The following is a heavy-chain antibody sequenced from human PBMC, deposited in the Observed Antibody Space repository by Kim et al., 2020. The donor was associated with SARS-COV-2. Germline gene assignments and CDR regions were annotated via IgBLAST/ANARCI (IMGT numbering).Heavy chain of an antibody. V-gene: IGHV1-69*13. CDR1: GCTFSSYA. CDR2: IIPIFGTA. CDR3: ARGAWLATKNYYYYRMEV. J-gene: IGHJ6*02. Sequence: SVKVSCKASGCTFSSYAISWVRQAPGQGLEWMGWIIPIFGTATYAQKFQGRVTITADESTSTAYMEISSLRSEDTAVYYCARGAWLATKNYYYYRMEVLGQGTPVTVSS. D-gene: IGHD6-19*01.